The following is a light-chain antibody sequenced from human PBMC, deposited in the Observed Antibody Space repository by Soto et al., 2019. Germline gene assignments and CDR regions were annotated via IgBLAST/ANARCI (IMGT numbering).Light chain of an antibody. CDR2: GNN. J-gene: IGLJ2*01. V-gene: IGLV1-40*01. CDR1: SSNIGADSD. Sequence: QAVLTQPPSESGAPGQRVTISCTGSSSNIGADSDVHWYQQFPGTVPKLLIYGNNNRPSGVPARFSGSKSDTSASLAINGLQGEDEADYYCQSYDSSLRAVVFGGGTKLTVL. CDR3: QSYDSSLRAVV.